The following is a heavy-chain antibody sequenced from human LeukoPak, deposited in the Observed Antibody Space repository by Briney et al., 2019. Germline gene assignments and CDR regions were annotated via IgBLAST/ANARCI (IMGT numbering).Heavy chain of an antibody. CDR3: AKDLLSREMATMFDY. J-gene: IGHJ4*02. D-gene: IGHD5-24*01. CDR2: ISGSGGTT. V-gene: IGHV3-23*01. CDR1: GFAVSSSY. Sequence: GGSLRLSCAASGFAVSSSYMSWVRQAPGKGLEWVSAISGSGGTTYYADSVKGRFTISRDNSKNTLYLQMNSLRTEDTAVYYCAKDLLSREMATMFDYWGQGTLVTVSS.